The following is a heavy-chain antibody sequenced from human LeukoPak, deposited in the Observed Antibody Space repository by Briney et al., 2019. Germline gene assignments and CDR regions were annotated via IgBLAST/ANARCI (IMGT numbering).Heavy chain of an antibody. CDR1: GGSISSGGYY. V-gene: IGHV4-31*03. J-gene: IGHJ4*02. CDR3: ASRPSSNCSSTSCHMAY. CDR2: INHSGST. Sequence: PSQTLSLTCTVSGGSISSGGYYWSWIRQHPGKGLEWIGEINHSGSTNYNPSLKSRVTISVDTSKSQFSLKLSSVTAADTAVYYCASRPSSNCSSTSCHMAYWGQGTLVTVSS. D-gene: IGHD2-2*02.